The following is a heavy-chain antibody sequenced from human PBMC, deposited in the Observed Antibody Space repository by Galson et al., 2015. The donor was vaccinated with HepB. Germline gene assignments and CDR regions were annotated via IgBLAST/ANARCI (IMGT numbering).Heavy chain of an antibody. Sequence: QSGAEVKKPGESLKISCKGSGYSFANYWIGWVRQMPGKGLEWMGIIYPGDSEARYSPSFQGQVTFSADKSISTAYLQWSSLKASDTAMYYCATGGYCDTSKCYSFFDYWGQGTLVSVSS. D-gene: IGHD2-2*03. J-gene: IGHJ4*02. V-gene: IGHV5-51*01. CDR1: GYSFANYW. CDR3: ATGGYCDTSKCYSFFDY. CDR2: IYPGDSEA.